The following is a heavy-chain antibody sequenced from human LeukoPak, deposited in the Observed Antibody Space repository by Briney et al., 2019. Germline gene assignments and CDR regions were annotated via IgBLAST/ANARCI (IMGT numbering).Heavy chain of an antibody. Sequence: PGGSLRLSCAASGFTFSNFAMTWVRQAPEKGLEWVSTMSSTDGTTFYADSVKGRFTISRDNSKNILYLQMNNLRAEDTAVYHCAKRGVRGSYYFDHWGQGTLVTVSS. CDR1: GFTFSNFA. J-gene: IGHJ4*02. CDR3: AKRGVRGSYYFDH. D-gene: IGHD3-10*01. V-gene: IGHV3-23*01. CDR2: MSSTDGTT.